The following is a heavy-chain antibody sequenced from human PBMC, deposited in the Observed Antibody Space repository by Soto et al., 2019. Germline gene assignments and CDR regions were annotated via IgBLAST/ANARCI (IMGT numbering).Heavy chain of an antibody. CDR1: GFTFSSYS. CDR3: ARDMYLRTGDAFDI. D-gene: IGHD1-1*01. CDR2: ISSSSSYI. V-gene: IGHV3-21*01. J-gene: IGHJ3*02. Sequence: EVQLVGSGGGLVKPGGSLRLSCAASGFTFSSYSMSWVRQAPGKGLEWVSSISSSSSYIYYADSVKGRFTISRDNAKNSLYLQMNSLRAEDTAVYYCARDMYLRTGDAFDIWGQGTMVTVSS.